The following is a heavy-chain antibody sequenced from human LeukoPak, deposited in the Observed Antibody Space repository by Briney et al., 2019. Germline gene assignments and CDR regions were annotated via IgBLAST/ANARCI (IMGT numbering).Heavy chain of an antibody. CDR1: GFSLSTSGMC. CDR2: IDWDDDK. Sequence: SGPTLVNPTQTLTLTCTFSGFSLSTSGMCVSWIRQPPGKALEWLARIDWDDDKYYSTSLKTRLTISKDTSKNQVVLTMTNMDPVDTATYYCARIPYSSGWYELDYWGQGTLVTVSS. CDR3: ARIPYSSGWYELDY. D-gene: IGHD6-19*01. J-gene: IGHJ4*02. V-gene: IGHV2-70*11.